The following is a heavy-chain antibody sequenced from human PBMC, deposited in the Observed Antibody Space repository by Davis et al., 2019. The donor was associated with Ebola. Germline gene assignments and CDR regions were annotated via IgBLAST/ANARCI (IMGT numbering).Heavy chain of an antibody. J-gene: IGHJ4*02. D-gene: IGHD2-21*02. CDR1: GFTVTSNY. CDR2: VYSGGIT. CDR3: AKESASCGGDCYSLSDF. Sequence: GGSLRLSCAVSGFTVTSNYMSWVRQAPGKGLEWVSVVYSGGITYYADSVKGRFTISRDNSKDTLYLQMNSLRADDTAVYYCAKESASCGGDCYSLSDFWGQGTLVTVSS. V-gene: IGHV3-53*01.